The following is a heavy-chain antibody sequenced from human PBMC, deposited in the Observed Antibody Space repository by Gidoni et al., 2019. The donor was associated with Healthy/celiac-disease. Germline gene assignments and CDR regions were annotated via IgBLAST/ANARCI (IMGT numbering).Heavy chain of an antibody. D-gene: IGHD1-26*01. CDR1: GYTFTSYA. CDR3: ARPGREAWFDP. V-gene: IGHV1-3*01. CDR2: INDGNGNT. J-gene: IGHJ5*02. Sequence: QVQLVQSGAEVKKPGASVKVACKASGYTFTSYAMHWVPQAPGQRLEWMGWINDGNGNTNYSQKFQGRVTITRDTSAGTAYMELSSLRSEDTAVYYCARPGREAWFDPWGQGTLVTVSS.